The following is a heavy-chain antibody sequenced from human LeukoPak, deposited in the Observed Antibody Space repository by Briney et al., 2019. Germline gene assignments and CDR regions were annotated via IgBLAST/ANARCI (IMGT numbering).Heavy chain of an antibody. V-gene: IGHV1-24*01. Sequence: GASVKVSCKVSGYTLTELSMHWVRQAPGKGLEWMGGFDPEDGKTIYAQKIQGRVTMTEDTSTDTAYMELSSLRSEDTAVYYCATAYYDSSGYYGEYYFDYWGQGTLVTVSS. J-gene: IGHJ4*02. CDR1: GYTLTELS. D-gene: IGHD3-22*01. CDR3: ATAYYDSSGYYGEYYFDY. CDR2: FDPEDGKT.